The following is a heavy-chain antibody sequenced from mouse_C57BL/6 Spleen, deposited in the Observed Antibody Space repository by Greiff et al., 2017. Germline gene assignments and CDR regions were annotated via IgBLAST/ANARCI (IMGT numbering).Heavy chain of an antibody. J-gene: IGHJ4*01. V-gene: IGHV1-55*01. CDR2: IYPGSGST. Sequence: QVQLQQPGAELVKPGASVTMSCKASGYTFTSSWITWVKQRPGQGLEWIGDIYPGSGSTNYTEKFKSKATLTVDTSSSTAYIQLLSLTSEDSAVYYCARFTVVALSALDYWGQVTSVTVSS. CDR3: ARFTVVALSALDY. CDR1: GYTFTSSW. D-gene: IGHD1-1*01.